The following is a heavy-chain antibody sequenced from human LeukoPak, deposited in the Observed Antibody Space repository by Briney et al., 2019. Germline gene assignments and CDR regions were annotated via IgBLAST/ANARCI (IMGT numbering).Heavy chain of an antibody. CDR2: VYHTGST. D-gene: IGHD3-3*01. V-gene: IGHV4-34*01. CDR1: VGSLSGYY. CDR3: ARDLRDFWSGYSRYYMDV. J-gene: IGHJ6*03. Sequence: PAETLSLTCAVYVGSLSGYYWNWIRQPPGKGLEGMGEVYHTGSTNYNPSLKSRVTISVDTSKNQFSLKLSSVTAADTAVYYCARDLRDFWSGYSRYYMDVWGKGTTVTVSS.